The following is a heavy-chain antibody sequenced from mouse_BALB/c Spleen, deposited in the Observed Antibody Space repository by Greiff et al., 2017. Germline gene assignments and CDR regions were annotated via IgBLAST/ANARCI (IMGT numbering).Heavy chain of an antibody. CDR3: ARDLLMITTRGYAMDY. J-gene: IGHJ4*01. Sequence: EVQVVESGGGLVKPGGSLKLSCAASGFTFSDYYMYWVRQTPEKRLEWVATISDGGSYTYYPDSVKGRFTISRDNAKNNLYLQMSSLKSEDTAMYYCARDLLMITTRGYAMDYWGQGTSVTVSS. CDR1: GFTFSDYY. V-gene: IGHV5-4*02. D-gene: IGHD2-4*01. CDR2: ISDGGSYT.